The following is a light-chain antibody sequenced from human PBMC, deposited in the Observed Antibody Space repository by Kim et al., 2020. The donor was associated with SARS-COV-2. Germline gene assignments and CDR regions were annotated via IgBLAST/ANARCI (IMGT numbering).Light chain of an antibody. CDR1: SLRSYY. CDR2: GKN. V-gene: IGLV3-19*01. CDR3: NSRDSSGNHLV. Sequence: SSELTQDPAVSVALGQPVRITCQGDSLRSYYASWYQQKPGQAPVLVIYGKNNRPSGIPDRFSGSSSGNTASFTITGAQAEAEADYYCNSRDSSGNHLVFG. J-gene: IGLJ1*01.